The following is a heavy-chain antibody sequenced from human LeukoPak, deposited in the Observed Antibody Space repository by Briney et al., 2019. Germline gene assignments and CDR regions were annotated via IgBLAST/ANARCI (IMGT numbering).Heavy chain of an antibody. CDR2: INPNRGNT. J-gene: IGHJ4*02. V-gene: IGHV1-8*01. CDR1: GYTFTNYD. CDR3: ARAQRYCAGTSCYDAVAY. Sequence: GASVNVSRKASGYTFTNYDINWLRQATGQPLEGLGWINPNRGNTDYAPKFQGRVTMTRNTSITTAYMELSSLRSEDTAVYYCARAQRYCAGTSCYDAVAYWGQGTLVTVSS. D-gene: IGHD2-2*01.